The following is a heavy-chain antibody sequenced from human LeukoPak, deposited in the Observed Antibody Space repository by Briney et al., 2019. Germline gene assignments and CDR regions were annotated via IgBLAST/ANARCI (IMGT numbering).Heavy chain of an antibody. D-gene: IGHD6-13*01. V-gene: IGHV4-30-4*08. J-gene: IGHJ4*02. Sequence: SQTLSLTCTVSGGSISSGDYYWSWIRQPPRKGLECIGYIYYSGSAYYNPSLKSRVDLSVDTSKNQFSLKLTSVTAEDTAVNYCARDSSSWGGFDYWGQGTLVTVSS. CDR2: IYYSGSA. CDR3: ARDSSSWGGFDY. CDR1: GGSISSGDYY.